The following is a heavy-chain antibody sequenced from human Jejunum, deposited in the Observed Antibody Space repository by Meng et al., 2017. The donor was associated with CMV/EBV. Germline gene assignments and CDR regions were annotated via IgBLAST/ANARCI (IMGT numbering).Heavy chain of an antibody. V-gene: IGHV4-61*08. D-gene: IGHD3-16*01. CDR3: ARDSLSGGSNF. CDR1: GASVNVSDSS. J-gene: IGHJ4*02. Sequence: FSVSGASVNVSDSSWSWLRPPPGGGLAWIGYVDYTGGANYNSSLESRVVISVDISKNQISLELHTVTASDTAVYFCARDSLSGGSNFWGQGTLVTVSS. CDR2: VDYTGGA.